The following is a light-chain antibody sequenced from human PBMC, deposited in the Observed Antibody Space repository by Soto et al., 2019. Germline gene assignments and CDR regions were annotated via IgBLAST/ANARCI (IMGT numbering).Light chain of an antibody. CDR1: QVISSW. Sequence: DIQMAQSPSSVSASVGDRFTITCRASQVISSWLAWYQQKPRKAPKLLIYMASNLQSGVPSRFSGSGSGTEFTLTISSLQPEDFATYYCQQASSFPLTFGGGTKVEIK. J-gene: IGKJ4*01. CDR2: MAS. CDR3: QQASSFPLT. V-gene: IGKV1-12*01.